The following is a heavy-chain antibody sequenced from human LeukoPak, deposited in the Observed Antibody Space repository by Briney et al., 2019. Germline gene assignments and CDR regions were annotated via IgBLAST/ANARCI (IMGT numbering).Heavy chain of an antibody. CDR1: GYTFTGYY. V-gene: IGHV1-2*02. CDR3: ARGNYYGSGSYYYFDY. Sequence: ASVKVSCKASGYTFTGYYMHWVRQAPGQGLEWMGWINPNSGGTNYAQKFQGRVTMTRDTSISTAYMELSRLRSDDTAVYYCARGNYYGSGSYYYFDYWGQGTMVTVSS. J-gene: IGHJ4*03. D-gene: IGHD3-10*01. CDR2: INPNSGGT.